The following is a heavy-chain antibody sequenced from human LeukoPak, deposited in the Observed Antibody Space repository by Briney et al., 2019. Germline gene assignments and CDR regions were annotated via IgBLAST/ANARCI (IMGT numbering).Heavy chain of an antibody. CDR1: GFTFSNFW. CDR2: INPDGSGK. Sequence: GGSLRLSCAASGFTFSNFWMTWVRQAPGKGLEWVATINPDGSGKYYMDSVRGRFTISRDNAKNSLYLQMDSLGAEDSALYYCSRDSSTVVTHIDYWAREPWSPSPQ. J-gene: IGHJ4*02. D-gene: IGHD4-23*01. CDR3: SRDSSTVVTHIDY. V-gene: IGHV3-7*03.